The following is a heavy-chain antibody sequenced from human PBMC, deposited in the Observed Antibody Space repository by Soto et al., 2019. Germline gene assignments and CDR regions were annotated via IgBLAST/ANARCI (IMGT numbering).Heavy chain of an antibody. CDR1: GYTFTNYD. CDR2: MNPDSENT. J-gene: IGHJ6*02. V-gene: IGHV1-8*01. CDR3: TMAQFEFGSYFGLDV. D-gene: IGHD3-10*01. Sequence: QVHLVQSGAEVKQPGASVRVSCKASGYTFTNYDITWVRQATGQGLEWMGWMNPDSENTGSPQKFQGRVTMTVNTALKTAYMELTSLRSEDTAVYYCTMAQFEFGSYFGLDVWGQGTRVTVSS.